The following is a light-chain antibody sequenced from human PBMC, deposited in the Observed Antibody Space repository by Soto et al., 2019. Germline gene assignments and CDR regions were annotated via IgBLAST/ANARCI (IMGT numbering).Light chain of an antibody. V-gene: IGKV1-39*01. CDR3: QQGYSTPT. Sequence: DIQMTQSPSSLSASVGDRVTITCRASQSISSYLNWYQQKPGKAPKLLIYAASSLQSGVPSRFSGSGSGTDFTLTIRSLQPEDFATYYCQQGYSTPTFGGGTKVEIK. CDR1: QSISSY. CDR2: AAS. J-gene: IGKJ4*01.